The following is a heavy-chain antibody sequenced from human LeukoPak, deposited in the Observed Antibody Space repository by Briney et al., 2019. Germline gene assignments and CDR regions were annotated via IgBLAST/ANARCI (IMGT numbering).Heavy chain of an antibody. CDR1: GFTFSHYW. D-gene: IGHD2-2*01. CDR3: ARVRCSSNSCFPDY. V-gene: IGHV3-7*01. J-gene: IGHJ4*02. CDR2: IKQDGSDK. Sequence: PGGSLRLSCEASGFTFSHYWMSWVRQAPGKGLEWVANIKQDGSDKYYVDSVKGRFTISRDNAKNSLFLQMNSLRAEDTAVYYCARVRCSSNSCFPDYWGQGTLVTVSS.